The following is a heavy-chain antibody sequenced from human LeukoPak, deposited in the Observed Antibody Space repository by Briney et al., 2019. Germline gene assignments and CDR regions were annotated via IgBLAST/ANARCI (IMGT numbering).Heavy chain of an antibody. Sequence: GGSLRLSCAASGFTFSSYAMHWVRQAPGKGLEWVAVISYDGSNKYYADSVKGRFTISRDNSKNTLYLQMNSLRAGDTAVYYCARDSGTEYSSSYYFDYWGQGTLVTVSS. CDR3: ARDSGTEYSSSYYFDY. CDR2: ISYDGSNK. V-gene: IGHV3-30-3*01. D-gene: IGHD6-6*01. J-gene: IGHJ4*02. CDR1: GFTFSSYA.